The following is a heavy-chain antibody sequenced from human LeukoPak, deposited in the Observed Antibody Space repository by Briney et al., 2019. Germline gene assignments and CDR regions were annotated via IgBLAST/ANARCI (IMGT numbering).Heavy chain of an antibody. J-gene: IGHJ4*02. CDR1: GFTFSSYE. CDR3: ARAEGFSLWFGEGFDY. D-gene: IGHD3-10*01. V-gene: IGHV3-48*03. CDR2: ISSSGSTI. Sequence: QPGGSLRLSCAASGFTFSSYEMNWVRQAPGKGLEWVSYISSSGSTIYYADSVKGRFTISRDNAKNSLYLQMNSLRAEETAVYYCARAEGFSLWFGEGFDYWGQGTLVTVSS.